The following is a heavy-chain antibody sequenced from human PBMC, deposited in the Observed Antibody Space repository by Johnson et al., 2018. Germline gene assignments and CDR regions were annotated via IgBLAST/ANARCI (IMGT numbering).Heavy chain of an antibody. D-gene: IGHD3-16*01. CDR2: ISYDGSNK. CDR3: ARDSYAIAVYDYYGMDV. V-gene: IGHV3-30-3*01. Sequence: QVQLVESGGGVVQPGRSLRLSCAASGFTFSSYAMHWVRQAPGKGLAWVAVISYDGSNKYYADSVKGRFPISRDNSKNTLNLQMNSLGAEATAVYYCARDSYAIAVYDYYGMDVWGQGTTVTVSS. CDR1: GFTFSSYA. J-gene: IGHJ6*02.